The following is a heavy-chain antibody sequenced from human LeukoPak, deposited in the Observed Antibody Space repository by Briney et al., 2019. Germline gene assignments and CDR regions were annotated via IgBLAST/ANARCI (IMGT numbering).Heavy chain of an antibody. CDR1: GFSFSDYG. Sequence: PGGSLRLSCAASGFSFSDYGMNWVRQGPGKGLEWIAYISSNTGGTTFYANSVKGRFTISRGNAKNSLYLQMNSLRAEDTAVYYCARDGSGSGNYYNVAGFDYWGQGTLVTVSS. D-gene: IGHD3-10*01. J-gene: IGHJ4*02. V-gene: IGHV3-48*03. CDR2: ISSNTGGTT. CDR3: ARDGSGSGNYYNVAGFDY.